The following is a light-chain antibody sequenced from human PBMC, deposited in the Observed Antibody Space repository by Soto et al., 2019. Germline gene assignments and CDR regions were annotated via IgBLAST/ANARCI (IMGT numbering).Light chain of an antibody. CDR1: QSIRSW. Sequence: DIQMTQSPSTLSASIGARVTITCRASQSIRSWLAWYQQKPGRAPKLLIYDASSVESGVPSRFSGSGSGTEFTLTISSLQPDDFAIYYCQQYNSYWTFGQGTKVEIK. J-gene: IGKJ1*01. CDR2: DAS. V-gene: IGKV1-5*01. CDR3: QQYNSYWT.